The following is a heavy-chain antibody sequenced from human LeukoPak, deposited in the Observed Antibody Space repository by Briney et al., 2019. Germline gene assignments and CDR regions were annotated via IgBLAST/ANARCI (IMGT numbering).Heavy chain of an antibody. Sequence: PGGSLRLSCAASGFTFSIYRMNWVRQAPGKGLEWVSAISSSRSYIYYADSVKGRFTISRDDAKNSLYLRMNSLRAEDTAVYYCARERDPGNWFDPWGQGTLVTVSS. CDR1: GFTFSIYR. V-gene: IGHV3-21*01. D-gene: IGHD1-1*01. J-gene: IGHJ5*02. CDR2: ISSSRSYI. CDR3: ARERDPGNWFDP.